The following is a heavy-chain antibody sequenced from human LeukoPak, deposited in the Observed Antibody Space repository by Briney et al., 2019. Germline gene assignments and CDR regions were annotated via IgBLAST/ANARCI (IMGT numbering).Heavy chain of an antibody. D-gene: IGHD6-13*01. CDR3: ASHSYSSSWTHFDY. Sequence: SETLSLTCTVSGGSISSSSYYWGWIRQPPGKGLEWIGSIYYSGSTYYNPSLKSRVTISVDTSKNQFSLKLSSVTAADTAVYYCASHSYSSSWTHFDYWGQGTLVTVSS. CDR1: GGSISSSSYY. J-gene: IGHJ4*02. V-gene: IGHV4-39*01. CDR2: IYYSGST.